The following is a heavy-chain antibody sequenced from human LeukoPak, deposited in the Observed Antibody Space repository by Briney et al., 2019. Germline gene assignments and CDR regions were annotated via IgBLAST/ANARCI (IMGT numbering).Heavy chain of an antibody. V-gene: IGHV1-46*01. CDR1: GYSFIRYH. Sequence: ASVKVSCKASGYSFIRYHIHWVRQAPGQGLEWMGVLKLYDGSISHAQKFQGRVTMTSDTSTSTVYMELSSLRSEDTAVYFCAREFEYSSTLGAFDIWGQGTMVTVSS. J-gene: IGHJ3*02. D-gene: IGHD6-6*01. CDR2: LKLYDGSI. CDR3: AREFEYSSTLGAFDI.